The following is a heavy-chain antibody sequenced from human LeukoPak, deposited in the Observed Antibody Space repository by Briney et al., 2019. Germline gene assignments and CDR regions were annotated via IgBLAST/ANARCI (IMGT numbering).Heavy chain of an antibody. Sequence: PGGTLRLSCAASGFTFSSYGMSWVRQAPGKGLEWVSAISGSGGSTYYADSVKGRFTISRDNSKNTLYLQMNSLRAEDTAVYYCAKDYDSSGYYPYYFDYWGQGTLVTVSS. J-gene: IGHJ4*02. CDR2: ISGSGGST. CDR3: AKDYDSSGYYPYYFDY. CDR1: GFTFSSYG. D-gene: IGHD3-22*01. V-gene: IGHV3-23*01.